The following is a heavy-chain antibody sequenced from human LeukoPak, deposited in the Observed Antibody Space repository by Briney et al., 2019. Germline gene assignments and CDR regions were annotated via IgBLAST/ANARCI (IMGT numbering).Heavy chain of an antibody. CDR3: ARALDGPYYYGSGSSPYFDY. Sequence: ASVKVSCKASGYTFTSYGISWVRQAPGQGLEWMGWISAYNGNTNYAQKLQGRVTMTTDTSTSTAYMELSSLRSEDTAVYYCARALDGPYYYGSGSSPYFDYWGQGTLVTVSS. J-gene: IGHJ4*02. CDR2: ISAYNGNT. V-gene: IGHV1-18*01. D-gene: IGHD3-10*01. CDR1: GYTFTSYG.